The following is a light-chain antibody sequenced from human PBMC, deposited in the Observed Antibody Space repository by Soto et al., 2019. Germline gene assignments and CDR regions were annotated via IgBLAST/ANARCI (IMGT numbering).Light chain of an antibody. CDR1: SSDVGGYNY. CDR2: EVS. J-gene: IGLJ1*01. V-gene: IGLV2-14*01. Sequence: QSALTQPASVSGSPGQSITISCTATSSDVGGYNYVSWYQLHPGKAPKLMIYEVSNRPSGVSNRFSGSKSGNTASLTISGLQAEDEAEYYCSSYTSTSTRVFGTGTKVTVL. CDR3: SSYTSTSTRV.